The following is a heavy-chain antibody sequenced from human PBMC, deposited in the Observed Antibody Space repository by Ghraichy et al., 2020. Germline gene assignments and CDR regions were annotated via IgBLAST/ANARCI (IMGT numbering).Heavy chain of an antibody. Sequence: SETLSLTCTVSGGSISSSSYYWGWIRQPPGKGLEWIGSIYYSGSTYYNPSLKSRVTISVDTSKNQFSLKLSSVTAADTAVYYCASKPVVESHFDYWGQGTLVTVSS. J-gene: IGHJ4*02. CDR2: IYYSGST. D-gene: IGHD2-15*01. V-gene: IGHV4-39*01. CDR1: GGSISSSSYY. CDR3: ASKPVVESHFDY.